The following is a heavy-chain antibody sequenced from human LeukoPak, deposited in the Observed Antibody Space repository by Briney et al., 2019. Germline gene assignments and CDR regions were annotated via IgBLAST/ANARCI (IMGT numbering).Heavy chain of an antibody. J-gene: IGHJ3*02. V-gene: IGHV4-59*12. Sequence: SQTLSLTCTVSGGSISSYYWSWIRQPPGKGLEWIGYIYYSGSTNYNPSLKSRVTISVDTSKNQFSLKLSSVTAADTAVYYCARGARVYDPYAFDIWGQGTMVTVSS. CDR1: GGSISSYY. CDR2: IYYSGST. D-gene: IGHD3-3*01. CDR3: ARGARVYDPYAFDI.